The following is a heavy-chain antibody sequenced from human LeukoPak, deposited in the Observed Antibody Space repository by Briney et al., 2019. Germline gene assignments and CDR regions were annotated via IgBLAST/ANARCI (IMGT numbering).Heavy chain of an antibody. Sequence: PSETLSLTCTVSGGSISSGSYYWSGIRQPAGKGLEWIGRIYTSGSTNYNPSLKSRVTMSVDTPRNQFSLEVNSVTAADTAVYFCARDLTFGYSSADAFDIWGQGTRVIVSS. D-gene: IGHD6-19*01. CDR3: ARDLTFGYSSADAFDI. V-gene: IGHV4-61*02. CDR1: GGSISSGSYY. CDR2: IYTSGST. J-gene: IGHJ3*02.